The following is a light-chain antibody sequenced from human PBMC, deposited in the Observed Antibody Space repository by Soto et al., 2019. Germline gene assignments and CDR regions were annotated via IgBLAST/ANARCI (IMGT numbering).Light chain of an antibody. Sequence: QSVLTQPPSASGSPGQSVTISCTGTSSDVGGYNYVSWYQQHPGKAPKLMIYEVSKRPSGVPDRFSGSKPGNTASLTVSGLQAEDEADFYCSSYAGSNNFRVFCGGTKVTV. CDR3: SSYAGSNNFRV. V-gene: IGLV2-8*01. CDR2: EVS. J-gene: IGLJ2*01. CDR1: SSDVGGYNY.